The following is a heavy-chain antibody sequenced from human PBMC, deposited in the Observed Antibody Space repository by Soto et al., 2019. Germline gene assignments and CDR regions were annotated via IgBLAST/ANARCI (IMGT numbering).Heavy chain of an antibody. CDR1: GFTFSSYN. J-gene: IGHJ3*01. Sequence: PGGSLRLSCAVSGFTFSSYNMNWVRQAPGKGLEWVSSISSYSRYIYYADSVKGRFTISRDSAKKSLFLQMDSLTADDTAVYFCARKILTGDHSGPFDLWGQGTMVTVSS. CDR2: ISSYSRYI. CDR3: ARKILTGDHSGPFDL. D-gene: IGHD7-27*01. V-gene: IGHV3-21*01.